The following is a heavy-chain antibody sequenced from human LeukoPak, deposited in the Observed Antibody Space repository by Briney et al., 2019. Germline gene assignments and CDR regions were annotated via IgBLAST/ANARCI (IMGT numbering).Heavy chain of an antibody. J-gene: IGHJ6*03. V-gene: IGHV3-30*02. Sequence: GGSLRLSCAASGFTFSSYGMHWVRQAPGKGLEWVAFIRYDGSNKYYADSVKGRFTISRDNSKNTLYLEMNSLTAEDTAVYYCAKTRGTYNAYYYYMDVWGKGTTVTVSS. CDR3: AKTRGTYNAYYYYMDV. CDR2: IRYDGSNK. D-gene: IGHD1-26*01. CDR1: GFTFSSYG.